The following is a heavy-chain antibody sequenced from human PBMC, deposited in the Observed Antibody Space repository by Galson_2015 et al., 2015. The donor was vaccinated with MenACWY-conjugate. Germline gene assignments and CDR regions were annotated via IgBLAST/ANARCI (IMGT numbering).Heavy chain of an antibody. CDR1: GFTFNNYA. Sequence: SLRLSCAASGFTFNNYAMSWVRQAPGKGLEWVAAIGTGGSSTYYADSVRGRFTISRDNSKNTLSLQMNSLRVEDTAMYYCVKGRSPSGHSGSWFSGADAFDSWGQGTPVTVSS. CDR3: VKGRSPSGHSGSWFSGADAFDS. CDR2: IGTGGSST. V-gene: IGHV3-23*01. D-gene: IGHD6-13*01. J-gene: IGHJ4*02.